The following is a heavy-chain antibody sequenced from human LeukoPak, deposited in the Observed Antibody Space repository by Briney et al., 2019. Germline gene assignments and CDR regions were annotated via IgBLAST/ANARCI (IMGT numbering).Heavy chain of an antibody. J-gene: IGHJ4*02. CDR2: IKQDGSEK. CDR3: ARVQYYYDSSGYWKWDYFDY. D-gene: IGHD3-22*01. V-gene: IGHV3-7*01. CDR1: GFTFSSYW. Sequence: PGGSLRLSCAASGFTFSSYWMSWVRQAPGKGLEWVANIKQDGSEKYYVDSVKGRFTISRDNAKNSLYLQMNSLRAEDTAVYYCARVQYYYDSSGYWKWDYFDYWGQGTLVTVSS.